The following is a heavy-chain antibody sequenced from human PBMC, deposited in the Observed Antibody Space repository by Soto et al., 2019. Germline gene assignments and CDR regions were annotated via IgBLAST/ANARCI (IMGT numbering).Heavy chain of an antibody. Sequence: SETLSLTCTVSGVSLNSGHYYWVWIRQSPGKGLAWIASIYYDESTYYNPSLKSRVTISTGKPKNQFSLTLKSVTAADTAVYYCGKVLIGATRHTDVDSWGQGALVTVSS. D-gene: IGHD2-15*01. J-gene: IGHJ4*02. CDR3: GKVLIGATRHTDVDS. CDR1: GVSLNSGHYY. V-gene: IGHV4-39*01. CDR2: IYYDEST.